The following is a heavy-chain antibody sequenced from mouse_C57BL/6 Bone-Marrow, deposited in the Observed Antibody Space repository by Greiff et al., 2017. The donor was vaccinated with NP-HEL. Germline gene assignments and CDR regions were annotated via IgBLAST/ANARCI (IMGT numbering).Heavy chain of an antibody. J-gene: IGHJ4*01. CDR3: ARDYYGSIYDYYAMDC. CDR2: IYPRSGNT. D-gene: IGHD1-1*01. V-gene: IGHV1-81*01. Sequence: QVQLQQSGAELARPGASVKLSCKASGYTFTSYGIRWVKQRTGQGLEWIGEIYPRSGNTYYNEKFKGKATLTADTSSSTAYMELRSLTSEDAAFYCCARDYYGSIYDYYAMDCWGQGTSVTVAS. CDR1: GYTFTSYG.